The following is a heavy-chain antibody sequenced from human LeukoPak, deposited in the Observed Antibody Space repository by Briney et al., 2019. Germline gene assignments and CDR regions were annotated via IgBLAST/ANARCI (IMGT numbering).Heavy chain of an antibody. CDR3: ARKGGTRGPLNY. D-gene: IGHD2-8*01. J-gene: IGHJ4*02. CDR1: GFTFSNYW. V-gene: IGHV3-7*01. CDR2: TKQDGSET. Sequence: GGSLRLSCAASGFTFSNYWMSWVRQAPGKGLEWVANTKQDGSETYYVDSVKGRFTISRDNAKNSLSLQMNSLTAEDTAVYYCARKGGTRGPLNYWGQGTLVTVSS.